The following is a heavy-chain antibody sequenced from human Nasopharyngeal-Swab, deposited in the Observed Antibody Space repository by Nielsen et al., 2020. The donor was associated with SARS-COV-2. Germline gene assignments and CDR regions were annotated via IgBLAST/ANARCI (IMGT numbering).Heavy chain of an antibody. J-gene: IGHJ4*02. Sequence: GESLKISCAASGFTFSSYSMNWVRQAPGKGLEWVSSISSSSSYYADSVHGRFTISRDNSKNTLYLQMYSLTTEDTAVYFCARDPILGPPDYFDYWGRGTLVIVSS. V-gene: IGHV3-21*01. CDR1: GFTFSSYS. CDR2: ISSSSS. CDR3: ARDPILGPPDYFDY. D-gene: IGHD1-14*01.